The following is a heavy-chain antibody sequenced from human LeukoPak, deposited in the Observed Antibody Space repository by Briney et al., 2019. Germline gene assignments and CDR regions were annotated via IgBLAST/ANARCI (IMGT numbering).Heavy chain of an antibody. V-gene: IGHV1-46*01. Sequence: ASVKVSCKASGYTFTIYYMHWVRQAPGQGLEWMGIINPSGGSTSYAQKLQGRVTVTTDTSTSTAYMELRSLRSDDTAVYYCAREFSGRYPPSYFDYWGQGTLVTVSS. CDR3: AREFSGRYPPSYFDY. D-gene: IGHD1-26*01. J-gene: IGHJ4*02. CDR1: GYTFTIYY. CDR2: INPSGGST.